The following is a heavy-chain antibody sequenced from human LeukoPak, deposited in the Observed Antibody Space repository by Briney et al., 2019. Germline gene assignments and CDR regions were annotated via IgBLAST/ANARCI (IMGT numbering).Heavy chain of an antibody. CDR2: ISAYNGNT. D-gene: IGHD6-19*01. V-gene: IGHV1-18*01. CDR1: GYTFTSYG. Sequence: ASVKVSCKASGYTFTSYGISWVRQAPGQGLEWMGWISAYNGNTNYAQELQCRVSMTTDTSTSTAYLELRSLRSDDTAVYFCARAAVAGTVYWFDPWGQGTLVTVSS. J-gene: IGHJ5*02. CDR3: ARAAVAGTVYWFDP.